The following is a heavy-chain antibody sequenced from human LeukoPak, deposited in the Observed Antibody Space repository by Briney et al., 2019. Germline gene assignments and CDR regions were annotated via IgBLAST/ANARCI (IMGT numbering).Heavy chain of an antibody. CDR1: GDSISSHY. D-gene: IGHD4-17*01. CDR2: IYYSGST. CDR3: ARDAYGDYDAMSHYYYMDV. J-gene: IGHJ6*03. Sequence: NPSETLTLICTVSGDSISSHYWSWIRQPPGKGLEWLGYIYYSGSTNYNPSLKGRFTISVDTSKNHFSLKLSSLTSADTPLYSVARDAYGDYDAMSHYYYMDVWGKGTTVIVSS. V-gene: IGHV4-59*11.